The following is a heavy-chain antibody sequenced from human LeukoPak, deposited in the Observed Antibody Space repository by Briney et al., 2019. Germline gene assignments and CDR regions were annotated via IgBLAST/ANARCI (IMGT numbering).Heavy chain of an antibody. J-gene: IGHJ4*02. V-gene: IGHV4-61*01. CDR1: GGSVSNGTYY. CDR2: IYYSGST. Sequence: SETLSLTCTVSGGSVSNGTYYWSWIRQPPGKGLEWTGFIYYSGSTNYNPSLKSRVTISVDTSKNQFSLKLSSVTAADTAVYYCARMYSNYFDYWGQGTLVTVSS. D-gene: IGHD4-11*01. CDR3: ARMYSNYFDY.